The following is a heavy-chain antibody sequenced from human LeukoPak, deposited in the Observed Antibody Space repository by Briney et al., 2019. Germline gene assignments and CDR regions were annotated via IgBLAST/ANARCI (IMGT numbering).Heavy chain of an antibody. D-gene: IGHD6-19*01. J-gene: IGHJ6*02. CDR3: ARVTASGWVQGSLGMDV. V-gene: IGHV1-8*01. Sequence: ASVKVSCKASGYTFTSYDINWVRQATGQGLEWMGWMNPNSGNTGYAQKFQGRVTMTRNTSISTAYMELSSLRSEDTAVYYCARVTASGWVQGSLGMDVWGQGTTVTVSS. CDR1: GYTFTSYD. CDR2: MNPNSGNT.